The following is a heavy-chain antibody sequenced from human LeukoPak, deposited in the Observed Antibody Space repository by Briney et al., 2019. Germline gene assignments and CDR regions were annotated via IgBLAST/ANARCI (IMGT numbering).Heavy chain of an antibody. CDR1: GFTFSSYA. J-gene: IGHJ3*02. V-gene: IGHV3-23*01. CDR2: ISGSGGST. CDR3: ARVLAFDI. Sequence: GGSLRLSCAASGFTFSSYAMSWVRQAPGKGLEWVSAISGSGGSTYYADSVKGRFTISRDNAKNSLYLQMNNLRAEDTAVYYCARVLAFDIWGQGTMVTVSS.